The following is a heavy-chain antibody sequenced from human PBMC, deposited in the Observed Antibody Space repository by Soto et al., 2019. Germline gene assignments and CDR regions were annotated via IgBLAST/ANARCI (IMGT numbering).Heavy chain of an antibody. D-gene: IGHD5-18*01. J-gene: IGHJ6*02. CDR2: LYYSGST. Sequence: PSETLSLTCTVSGGSISSSSYYWGWIRQPPGKGLEWIGSLYYSGSTYYNPSLKSRVTISVDTSKNQFSLKLSSVTAADTAVYYCARRAGYSRTDVWGQGTTVTVSS. CDR3: ARRAGYSRTDV. V-gene: IGHV4-39*01. CDR1: GGSISSSSYY.